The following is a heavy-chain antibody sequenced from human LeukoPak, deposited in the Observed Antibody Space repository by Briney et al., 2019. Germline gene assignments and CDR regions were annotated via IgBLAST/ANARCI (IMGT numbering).Heavy chain of an antibody. CDR1: GFTFRSYD. CDR3: AKALATRHMDV. Sequence: PGGSLRLSCAATGFTFRSYDMNWVRQAPGKGLEWVSYISSSGTTIYYADSVKGRFTISRDNAENSLYLQMSSLRAEDTAVYYYAKALATRHMDVWGQGTTVTVSS. CDR2: ISSSGTTI. J-gene: IGHJ6*02. V-gene: IGHV3-48*03.